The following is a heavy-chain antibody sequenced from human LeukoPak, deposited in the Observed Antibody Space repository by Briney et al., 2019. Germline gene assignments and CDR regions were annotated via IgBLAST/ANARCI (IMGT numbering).Heavy chain of an antibody. CDR3: AKDSLIVGAPKAHY. J-gene: IGHJ4*02. CDR1: GFTFSSYA. Sequence: GGSLRLSCAASGFTFSSYAMSWVRQAPGKGLEWVSAISGSGGSTYYADSVKGRFTISRDNSKSTLYLQMNSLRAEDTAVYYCAKDSLIVGAPKAHYWGQGTLVTVSS. V-gene: IGHV3-23*01. CDR2: ISGSGGST. D-gene: IGHD1-26*01.